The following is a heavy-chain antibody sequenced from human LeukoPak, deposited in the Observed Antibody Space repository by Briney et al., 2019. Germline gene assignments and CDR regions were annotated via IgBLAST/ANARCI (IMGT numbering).Heavy chain of an antibody. J-gene: IGHJ4*02. CDR3: VRDFRSADY. V-gene: IGHV3-74*01. CDR2: ICPDGTVT. CDR1: GFTFSSYS. Sequence: GGSLRLSCAASGFTFSSYSMNWVRQAPGKGPMWVSRICPDGTVTNYADSVKARFIISRDNARNTVYLQMNSLRVEDTAVYYCVRDFRSADYWGQGTLVTVSS.